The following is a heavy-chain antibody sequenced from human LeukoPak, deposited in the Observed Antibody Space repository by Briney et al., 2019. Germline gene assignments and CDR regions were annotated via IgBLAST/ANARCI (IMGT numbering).Heavy chain of an antibody. CDR1: GFTFSSYD. J-gene: IGHJ4*02. CDR3: AKGCYDSIV. CDR2: ISFDGSNK. Sequence: GGSLRLSCAASGFTFSSYDMHWVRQAPGKGLEWVAVISFDGSNKYYADSVKGRFTISRDNSKNTLYLQMNSLRAEDTAVYYCAKGCYDSIVWGQGTLVTVSS. D-gene: IGHD3-22*01. V-gene: IGHV3-30*18.